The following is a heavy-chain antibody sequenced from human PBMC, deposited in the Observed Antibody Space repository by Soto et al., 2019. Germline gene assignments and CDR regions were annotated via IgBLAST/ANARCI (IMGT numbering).Heavy chain of an antibody. V-gene: IGHV4-38-2*02. CDR3: ARDGGGSCWFGSEDWFDH. Sequence: ETLSLTCAVSGYSISSGYYWGWIRQPPGKGLEWIGSIYHSGSTYYNPSLKSRVTISVDTSKSQFSLKLSSVTAADTAVYYCARDGGGSCWFGSEDWFDHWGQGTLVTVSS. CDR2: IYHSGST. CDR1: GYSISSGYY. D-gene: IGHD2-15*01. J-gene: IGHJ5*02.